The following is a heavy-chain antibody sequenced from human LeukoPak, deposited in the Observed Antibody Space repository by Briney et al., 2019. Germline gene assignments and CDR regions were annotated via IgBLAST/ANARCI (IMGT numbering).Heavy chain of an antibody. D-gene: IGHD2-2*02. J-gene: IGHJ4*02. CDR2: ISAYNGNT. CDR3: AKDCSLADEVVPAAIPCDY. Sequence: ASVKVSCKASGYTFTSYGISWVRQAPGQGLEWMGWISAYNGNTNYAQKLQGRVTMTTDTSTSTAYMELRSLRSDDTAVYYCAKDCSLADEVVPAAIPCDYWGQGTLVTVSS. V-gene: IGHV1-18*01. CDR1: GYTFTSYG.